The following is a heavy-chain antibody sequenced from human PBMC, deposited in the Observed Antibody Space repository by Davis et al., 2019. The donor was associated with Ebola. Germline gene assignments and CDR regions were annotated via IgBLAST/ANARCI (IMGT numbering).Heavy chain of an antibody. CDR1: GGTFSSYA. J-gene: IGHJ6*02. V-gene: IGHV1-69*06. D-gene: IGHD2-21*02. CDR3: ARDGGGDGYYGMDV. CDR2: IIPIFGTA. Sequence: SVKVSCKASGGTFSSYAISWVRQAPGQGLEWMGGIIPIFGTANYAQKFQGRVTITADKSTSTVYMELSSLRSEDTAVYYCARDGGGDGYYGMDVWGQGTTVTVSS.